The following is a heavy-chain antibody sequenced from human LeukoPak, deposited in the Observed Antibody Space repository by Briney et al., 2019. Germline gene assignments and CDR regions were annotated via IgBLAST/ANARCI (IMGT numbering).Heavy chain of an antibody. CDR1: GFTFSTYW. CDR2: IKQDGSEK. CDR3: ARLNDYGDYSLDY. D-gene: IGHD4-17*01. Sequence: PGGSLRLSCAASGFTFSTYWMTWVRQAPGKWLEWVANIKQDGSEKYYVDSVKGRFTISRDNAKNSLYLQVDSLRAEDTAVYYCARLNDYGDYSLDYWGQGTLVTVSS. V-gene: IGHV3-7*01. J-gene: IGHJ4*02.